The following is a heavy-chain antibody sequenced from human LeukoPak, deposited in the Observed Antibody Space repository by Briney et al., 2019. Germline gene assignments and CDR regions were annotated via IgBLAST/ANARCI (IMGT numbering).Heavy chain of an antibody. CDR2: IKSKTDGGAT. V-gene: IGHV3-15*01. J-gene: IGHJ5*02. CDR1: GFPFSQAW. Sequence: GGSLRLSCAASGFPFSQAWMSWVRQVPGKGLECVGRIKSKTDGGATDYPAPVSGRFTISRDDSRNTVYLQLRSLKTEDTAVYFCTTDRGITTKLLFDPWGQGTPVTVSS. D-gene: IGHD1-14*01. CDR3: TTDRGITTKLLFDP.